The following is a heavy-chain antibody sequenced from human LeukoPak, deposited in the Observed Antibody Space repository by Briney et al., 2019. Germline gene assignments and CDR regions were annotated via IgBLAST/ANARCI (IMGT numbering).Heavy chain of an antibody. V-gene: IGHV1-69*04. CDR2: IIPILGIA. CDR3: ARDLWAGGQLNY. J-gene: IGHJ4*02. Sequence: GASVKVSCKASGGTFSSYAISWVRQAPGQGLEWMGRIIPILGIANYAQKFQGRVTITADKSTSTAYMELSSLRSEDTAVYYCARDLWAGGQLNYWGQGTLVTVSS. D-gene: IGHD6-13*01. CDR1: GGTFSSYA.